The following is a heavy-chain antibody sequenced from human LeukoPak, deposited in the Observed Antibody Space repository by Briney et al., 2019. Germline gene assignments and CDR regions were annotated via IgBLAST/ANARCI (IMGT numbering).Heavy chain of an antibody. CDR2: INHSGST. CDR3: ARVPPTVSTTNYYYYYYMDV. CDR1: GGSFSGYY. Sequence: SETLSLTCAVYGGSFSGYYWSWIRQPPGKGLEWIGEINHSGSTNYNPSLKSRVTISVGTSKNQFSLKLGSVTAADTAVYYCARVPPTVSTTNYYYYYYMDVWGKGTTVTVSS. V-gene: IGHV4-34*01. D-gene: IGHD5/OR15-5a*01. J-gene: IGHJ6*03.